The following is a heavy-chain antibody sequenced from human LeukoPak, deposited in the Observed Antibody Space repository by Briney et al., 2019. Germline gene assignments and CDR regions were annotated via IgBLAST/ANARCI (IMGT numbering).Heavy chain of an antibody. CDR3: ARLIGGRQEMATTVTDY. V-gene: IGHV1-69*13. J-gene: IGHJ4*02. CDR2: IIPIFGTA. Sequence: SVKVSCKASGGTFSSYAISWVRQAPGQGLEWMGGIIPIFGTANYAQKFQGRVTITADESTSTAYMELSSLRSEDTAVYYCARLIGGRQEMATTVTDYWGQGTLVTVSS. D-gene: IGHD5-24*01. CDR1: GGTFSSYA.